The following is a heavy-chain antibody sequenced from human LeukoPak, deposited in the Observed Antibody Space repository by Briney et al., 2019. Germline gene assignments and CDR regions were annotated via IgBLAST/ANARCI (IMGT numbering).Heavy chain of an antibody. V-gene: IGHV6-1*01. CDR2: TYYRSKWYN. CDR3: ARDVYSSGSYYYYYGMDV. Sequence: SQTLSLTCAMSGDSVSSNSAALNWIRQSPSRGLEWLVRTYYRSKWYNDYAVSVKSRITINPDTSKNQFSLQLNSVTPEDTAVYYCARDVYSSGSYYYYYGMDVWGQGTTVTVSS. D-gene: IGHD6-19*01. J-gene: IGHJ6*02. CDR1: GDSVSSNSAA.